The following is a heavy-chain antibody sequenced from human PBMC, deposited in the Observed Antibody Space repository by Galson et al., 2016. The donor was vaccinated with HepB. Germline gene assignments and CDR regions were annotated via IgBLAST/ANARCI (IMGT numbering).Heavy chain of an antibody. CDR2: SYSGGRT. V-gene: IGHV3-53*01. CDR3: AAGNYVVVD. D-gene: IGHD2-15*01. CDR1: GFTINNNY. Sequence: SLRLSCAVSGFTINNNYMSWVRQTPGKGLEWVSLSYSGGRTDYADSVKGRFTISRDNSKNTLYLQMNSLRAEDTAVYYCAAGNYVVVDWGQGTLVTVSS. J-gene: IGHJ4*02.